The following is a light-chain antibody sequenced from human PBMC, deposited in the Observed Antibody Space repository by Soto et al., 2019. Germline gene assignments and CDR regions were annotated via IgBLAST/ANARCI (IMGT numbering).Light chain of an antibody. CDR2: GTS. CDR1: QSVSSSY. CDR3: QQYGVSSWT. Sequence: EIVMTQSPATLSVSPGERATLSCRASQSVSSSYLAWYQQKPGQAPRLLISGTSNRATGIPDRFSGSGSGTDFTLTVSRLEPEDFAVYYCQQYGVSSWTFGQGTKVDIK. J-gene: IGKJ1*01. V-gene: IGKV3-20*01.